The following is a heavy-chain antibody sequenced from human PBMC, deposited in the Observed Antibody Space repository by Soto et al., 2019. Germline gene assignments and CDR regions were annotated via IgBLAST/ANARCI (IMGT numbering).Heavy chain of an antibody. Sequence: SETLSLTCTVSGGSITDYSWVWIRQPAGKGLEWIGRIFSSGSTNYNPSLKGRITMSLDTSKNQLSLKLNSATATGTAVYYCATTSGWYLEWFDPWGQGALVTVSS. J-gene: IGHJ5*02. CDR3: ATTSGWYLEWFDP. CDR1: GGSITDYS. D-gene: IGHD6-19*01. CDR2: IFSSGST. V-gene: IGHV4-4*07.